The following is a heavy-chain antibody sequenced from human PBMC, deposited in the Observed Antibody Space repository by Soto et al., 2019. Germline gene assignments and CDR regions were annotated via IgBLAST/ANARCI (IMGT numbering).Heavy chain of an antibody. CDR1: GGSISTVNYW. CDR2: IYNGGST. D-gene: IGHD7-27*01. CDR3: ARGPSGDKVDS. Sequence: QVQLQESGPGLVKPSQTLSLTCTVSGGSISTVNYWWSWIRQSPDMGLEWIGHIYNGGSTYNNPSLASXXTXSXXTSKTQLSLTLSSVSAADTAVYYCARGPSGDKVDSWGQGTLVTVSS. V-gene: IGHV4-30-4*01. J-gene: IGHJ4*02.